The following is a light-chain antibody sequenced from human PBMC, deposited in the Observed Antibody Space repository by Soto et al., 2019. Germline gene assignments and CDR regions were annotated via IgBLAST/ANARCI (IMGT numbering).Light chain of an antibody. J-gene: IGKJ4*01. CDR3: QQLNSYPLT. Sequence: DIQLTQSPSFLSASVGDRVTITCRACQGISHYLAWYQRKPGKAPKLLIYTASTLQSGVPSRFSGSGSGTEFTLTISSLQPEDFATYYCQQLNSYPLTFGGGTKVEIK. CDR2: TAS. V-gene: IGKV1-9*01. CDR1: QGISHY.